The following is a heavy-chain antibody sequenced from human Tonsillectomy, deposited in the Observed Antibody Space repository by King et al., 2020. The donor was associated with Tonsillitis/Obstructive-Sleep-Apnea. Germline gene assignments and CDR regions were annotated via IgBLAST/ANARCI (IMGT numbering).Heavy chain of an antibody. D-gene: IGHD2-8*01. Sequence: VQLQESGPGLVKPSETMSLTCTVSGGSISSYSWSWIRQPPGKGLEGIGYIYSSGSTNYNPSLKSRVTISVDTSKKQFSLKLSSVTAADTAVYYCARDMVLEAGGDAFDIWGQGTMVTVSS. CDR1: GGSISSYS. CDR2: IYSSGST. J-gene: IGHJ3*02. V-gene: IGHV4-59*01. CDR3: ARDMVLEAGGDAFDI.